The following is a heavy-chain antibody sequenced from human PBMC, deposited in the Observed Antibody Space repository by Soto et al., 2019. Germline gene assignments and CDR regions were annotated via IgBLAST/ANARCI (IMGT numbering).Heavy chain of an antibody. J-gene: IGHJ5*02. V-gene: IGHV1-69*02. Sequence: GASVKVSCKASGGTFSSYTISWVRQAPGQGLEWMGRIIPILGIANYAQKFQGRVTITADKSTSTAYMELSSLRSEDTAVYYCAGSPFCGGGSCYRGANWFAPWGKGTLVTVPS. CDR2: IIPILGIA. D-gene: IGHD2-15*01. CDR1: GGTFSSYT. CDR3: AGSPFCGGGSCYRGANWFAP.